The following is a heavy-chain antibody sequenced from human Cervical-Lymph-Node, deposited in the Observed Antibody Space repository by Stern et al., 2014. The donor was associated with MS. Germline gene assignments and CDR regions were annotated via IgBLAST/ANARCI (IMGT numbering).Heavy chain of an antibody. J-gene: IGHJ4*02. V-gene: IGHV1-46*03. CDR2: INPSGDGT. CDR1: GYTFTSYY. CDR3: TSPLAGTTLLFDY. D-gene: IGHD1/OR15-1a*01. Sequence: VQLVQSGAEVTKPGASVKVSCKASGYTFTSYYMHWVRQAPGQGLEWMGIINPSGDGTTYAQKFQGRLTMTRDTSTSTVYMELSSLRSEDTAVYYCTSPLAGTTLLFDYWGQGTLVTVSS.